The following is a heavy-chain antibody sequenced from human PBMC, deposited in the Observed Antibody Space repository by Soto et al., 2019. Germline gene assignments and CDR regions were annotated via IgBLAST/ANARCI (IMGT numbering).Heavy chain of an antibody. CDR1: GFTFSSYA. V-gene: IGHV3-30*18. CDR3: AKVEERWDLTLHYDS. Sequence: GGSLRLSCAASGFTFSSYAMHWVRQAPGKGLKWVAAISYDGPNQYYGDSVKGRFTISRDNSRNMLYLQMDSLRDEDTALYYCAKVEERWDLTLHYDSWGQGTLVTVSS. D-gene: IGHD1-26*01. J-gene: IGHJ4*02. CDR2: ISYDGPNQ.